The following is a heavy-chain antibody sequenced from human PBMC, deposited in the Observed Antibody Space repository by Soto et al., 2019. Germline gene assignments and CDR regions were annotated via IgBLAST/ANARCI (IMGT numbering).Heavy chain of an antibody. CDR3: ARETSTGNYYVDV. D-gene: IGHD2-2*01. V-gene: IGHV3-48*01. CDR2: ISTSSSNI. CDR1: GFSFSYYG. Sequence: VQLVESGGGLVQPGGSLRLSCAASGFSFSYYGMNWVRQAPGKGLERVSYISTSSSNIYYADSVKGRITISRDNAKNSLSLQMISLSAADTASYYCARETSTGNYYVDVWGKGTTVTVSS. J-gene: IGHJ6*03.